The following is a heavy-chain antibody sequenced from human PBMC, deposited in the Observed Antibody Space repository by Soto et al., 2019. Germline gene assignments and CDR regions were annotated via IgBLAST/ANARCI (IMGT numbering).Heavy chain of an antibody. D-gene: IGHD4-17*01. CDR3: ARPLTTVTTVEWFDP. V-gene: IGHV4-34*01. CDR2: INHSGST. Sequence: PSETLSLTCAVYGGSFSGYYWSWIRQPPGKGLEWIGEINHSGSTNYNPSLKSRVTISVDTSKNQFSLKLSSVTAADTAVYYCARPLTTVTTVEWFDPWGQGTLVTVSS. J-gene: IGHJ5*02. CDR1: GGSFSGYY.